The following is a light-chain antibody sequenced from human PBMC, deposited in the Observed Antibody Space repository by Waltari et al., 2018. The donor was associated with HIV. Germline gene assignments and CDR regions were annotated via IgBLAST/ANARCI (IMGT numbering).Light chain of an antibody. V-gene: IGKV1-5*03. Sequence: DIQMTQSPSTLSASVGDRVTITCRASQSSSSWLAWYQQKPGKAPKLLIYKASSLESGVPSRFSGSGSGTEFTLTISNLQPDDFATYYCQQYSSYSRTFGQGTKVEIK. CDR1: QSSSSW. J-gene: IGKJ1*01. CDR2: KAS. CDR3: QQYSSYSRT.